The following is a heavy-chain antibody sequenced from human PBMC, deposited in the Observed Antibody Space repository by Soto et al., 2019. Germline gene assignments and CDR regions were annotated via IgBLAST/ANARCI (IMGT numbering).Heavy chain of an antibody. V-gene: IGHV1-3*01. J-gene: IGHJ4*02. CDR2: INAGNGNT. CDR3: ARWFPEEYSGSNGGVSFDY. Sequence: QVQLVQSGAEVKKPGASVKVSCKASGYTFTSYAMHWVRQAPGQRLEWMGWINAGNGNTKYSQKFQGRVTITRDTSASTAYMELSSLRSEDTAVYYCARWFPEEYSGSNGGVSFDYWGQGPLVTVSS. D-gene: IGHD1-26*01. CDR1: GYTFTSYA.